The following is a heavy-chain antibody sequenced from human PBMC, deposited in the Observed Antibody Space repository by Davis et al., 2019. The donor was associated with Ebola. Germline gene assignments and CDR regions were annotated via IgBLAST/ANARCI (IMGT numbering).Heavy chain of an antibody. Sequence: PGGSLRLSCAASGFIFSRYDINWVRQASGKGLEWVSAVNGGGDGTYYADSVKGRFTISRDNSKNTVYLQMSSLRDDDTAVYYCARDKFGGFGTSLDYWGQGALVTVSS. CDR2: VNGGGDGT. J-gene: IGHJ4*02. CDR3: ARDKFGGFGTSLDY. V-gene: IGHV3-23*01. D-gene: IGHD3-10*01. CDR1: GFIFSRYD.